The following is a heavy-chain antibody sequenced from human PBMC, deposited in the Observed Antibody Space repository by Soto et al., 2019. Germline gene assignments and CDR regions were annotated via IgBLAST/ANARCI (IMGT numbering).Heavy chain of an antibody. CDR2: INPNTGGT. CDR3: ARDFSSSADGFDY. V-gene: IGHV1-2*02. D-gene: IGHD6-6*01. J-gene: IGHJ4*02. CDR1: GYTFTDNY. Sequence: QVQLVQSGAEVKKPGASVKVSCKASGYTFTDNYIHWVRQAPGHGLEWMGWINPNTGGTNYAQKFQGRVTVTRDTSITTADMELSRLRSDDTAVYYCARDFSSSADGFDYWGQGTLVTVSS.